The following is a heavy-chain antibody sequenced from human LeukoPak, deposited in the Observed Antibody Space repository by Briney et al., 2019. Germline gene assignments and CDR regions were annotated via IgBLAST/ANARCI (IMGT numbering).Heavy chain of an antibody. J-gene: IGHJ3*02. CDR2: IKSKTDGGTT. D-gene: IGHD2-15*01. CDR1: GFTFSNAW. V-gene: IGHV3-15*01. CDR3: TTDILGYCSGGSCYGSI. Sequence: PGGSLRLSCAASGFTFSNAWMSWVRQAPGKGLEWVGRIKSKTDGGTTEYAAPVKGRFTISRDDSKNTLYLQMNSLKTEDTAVYYCTTDILGYCSGGSCYGSIWGQGTMVTVSS.